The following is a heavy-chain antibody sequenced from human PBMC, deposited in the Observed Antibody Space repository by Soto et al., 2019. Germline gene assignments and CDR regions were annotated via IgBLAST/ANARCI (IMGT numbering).Heavy chain of an antibody. CDR2: ISAYNGNT. D-gene: IGHD2-2*01. CDR3: ARDIVVVPAAPLPFDP. J-gene: IGHJ5*02. V-gene: IGHV1-18*01. CDR1: LYTFTRSG. Sequence: ASVWVSSVASLYTFTRSGISGVRQAPGQGLEWMGWISAYNGNTNYAQKLQGRVTMTTDTSTSTAYMELRSLRSDDTAVYYCARDIVVVPAAPLPFDPWGQGTLVTVSS.